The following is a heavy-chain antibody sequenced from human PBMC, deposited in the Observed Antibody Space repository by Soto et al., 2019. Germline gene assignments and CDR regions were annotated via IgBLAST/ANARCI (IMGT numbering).Heavy chain of an antibody. CDR1: GFTFSSYA. D-gene: IGHD5-12*01. CDR3: AKDLGPYSGYDWVV. CDR2: ISGSGGST. V-gene: IGHV3-23*01. Sequence: GGSLRLSCAASGFTFSSYAMSWVRQAPGKGLEWVSAISGSGGSTYYADSVKGRFTISRDNSKNTLYLQMNSLRAEDTAVYYCAKDLGPYSGYDWVVWGQGTLVTVSS. J-gene: IGHJ4*02.